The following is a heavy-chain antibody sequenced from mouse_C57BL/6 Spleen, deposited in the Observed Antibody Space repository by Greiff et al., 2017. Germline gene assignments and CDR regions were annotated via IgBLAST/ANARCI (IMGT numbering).Heavy chain of an antibody. D-gene: IGHD2-4*01. Sequence: QVQLQQPGAELVRPGSSVKLSCKASGYTFTSYWMDWVKQRPGQGLEWIGNIYPSDSETHYYHKFKDKATLTVDKSSSAAYMKLSSLTSEDSAVYYCARSSDYDGRRAWFAYWGKGALVTVSA. V-gene: IGHV1-61*01. J-gene: IGHJ3*01. CDR1: GYTFTSYW. CDR2: IYPSDSET. CDR3: ARSSDYDGRRAWFAY.